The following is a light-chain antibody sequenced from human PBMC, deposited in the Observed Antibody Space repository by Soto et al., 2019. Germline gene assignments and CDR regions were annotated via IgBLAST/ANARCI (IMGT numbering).Light chain of an antibody. CDR2: GAS. CDR1: QTVNSN. CDR3: QQYNNWPPWT. Sequence: EIVMTQSPATLSVSPGERVTLSCRASQTVNSNLAWYQQRPGQAPRLLISGASTRAPGIPARFSGSGSGTEFTLTISSLQSEDFAVYYCQQYNNWPPWTFGQGTRVEI. J-gene: IGKJ1*01. V-gene: IGKV3-15*01.